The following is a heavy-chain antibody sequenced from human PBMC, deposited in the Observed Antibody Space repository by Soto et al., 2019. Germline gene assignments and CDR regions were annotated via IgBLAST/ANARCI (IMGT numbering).Heavy chain of an antibody. Sequence: ASVKVYCKASGYTFTSYGISWVRQAPGQGLEWMGWISAYNGNTNYAQKLQGRVTMTTDTSTSTAYMELRSLRSDDTAVYYCARDLDPHYYGSGRPLWYWGQGTRVTVSS. CDR3: ARDLDPHYYGSGRPLWY. V-gene: IGHV1-18*01. CDR1: GYTFTSYG. CDR2: ISAYNGNT. J-gene: IGHJ4*02. D-gene: IGHD3-10*01.